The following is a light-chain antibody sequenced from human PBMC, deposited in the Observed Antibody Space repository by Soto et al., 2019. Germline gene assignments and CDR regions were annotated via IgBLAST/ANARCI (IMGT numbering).Light chain of an antibody. CDR3: QQRTHLLS. Sequence: EIVLTQSPATLSLAPGGSATLSCRASQSIRTFLAWYQHKPGQAPRLLIYDASNRATGIPARFSGSGSGTDFTLTISSLEPEDFAVYYCQQRTHLLSFDGGTKVEIK. J-gene: IGKJ4*01. CDR1: QSIRTF. V-gene: IGKV3-11*01. CDR2: DAS.